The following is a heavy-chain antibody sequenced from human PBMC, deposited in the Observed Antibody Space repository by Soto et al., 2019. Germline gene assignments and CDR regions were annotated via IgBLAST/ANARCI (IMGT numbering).Heavy chain of an antibody. Sequence: PGGSLRLSCAASKFTFSTYAMTWVRQAPGKWLEWVSDISGSGDNTYYADSVKGRFTISRDNSKSTLYLQMNSLRAEDTAVYYCAKDMVHCTGTRCARYFEKWGRGXLVTVYS. D-gene: IGHD2-8*02. V-gene: IGHV3-23*01. CDR3: AKDMVHCTGTRCARYFEK. J-gene: IGHJ4*02. CDR1: KFTFSTYA. CDR2: ISGSGDNT.